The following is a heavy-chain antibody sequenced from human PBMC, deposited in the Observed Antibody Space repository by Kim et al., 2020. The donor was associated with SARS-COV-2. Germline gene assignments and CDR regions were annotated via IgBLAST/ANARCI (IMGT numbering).Heavy chain of an antibody. Sequence: GGSLRLSCAASGFTFSSYAMSWVRQAPGKGLEWVSAISGSGGSTYYADSVKGRFTISRDNSKNTLYLQMNSLRAEDTAVYYCAKDREEPMIVVVMPFDYWGQGTLVTVSS. CDR1: GFTFSSYA. V-gene: IGHV3-23*01. CDR3: AKDREEPMIVVVMPFDY. J-gene: IGHJ4*02. D-gene: IGHD3-22*01. CDR2: ISGSGGST.